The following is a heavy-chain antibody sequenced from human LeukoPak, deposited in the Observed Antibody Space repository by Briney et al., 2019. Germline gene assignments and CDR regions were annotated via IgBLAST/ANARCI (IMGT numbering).Heavy chain of an antibody. CDR1: GGSISNYY. D-gene: IGHD5-24*01. Sequence: SETLSLTCPVSGGSISNYYYWTWIRQPPGKGLEWIGYVYYTGSTNFNPSLKSRVTMSLDTSRNQFSLKLTSLTAADTAVYYCARGAMATTPFLDYWGQGTLATVSS. J-gene: IGHJ4*02. CDR3: ARGAMATTPFLDY. CDR2: VYYTGST. V-gene: IGHV4-59*01.